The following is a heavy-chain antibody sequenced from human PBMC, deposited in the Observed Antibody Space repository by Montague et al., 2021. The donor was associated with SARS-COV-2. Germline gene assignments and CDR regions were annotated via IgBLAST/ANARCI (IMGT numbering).Heavy chain of an antibody. CDR1: SGSISPSDTHY. J-gene: IGHJ5*02. D-gene: IGHD1-1*01. V-gene: IGHV4-39*01. CDR3: ARHSTTHAFDP. Sequence: SETLSLTCVVSSGSISPSDTHYWGWVRPAPGKGLEWIATISYSGSTSYHPPLSSRATISVDTSKNQISLNLRSVTAADTSVYYCARHSTTHAFDPWGQGILVTVSS. CDR2: ISYSGST.